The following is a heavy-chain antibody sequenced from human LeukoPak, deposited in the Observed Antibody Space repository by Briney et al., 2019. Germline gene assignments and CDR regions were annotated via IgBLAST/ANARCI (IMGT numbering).Heavy chain of an antibody. CDR2: IIAFFGTP. CDR3: AKGKDHYYYGMDV. J-gene: IGHJ6*02. V-gene: IGHV1-69*01. Sequence: APRQGRKWMGLIIAFFGTPNYAQRFQGRVTITAIESTSTTYMELRSLRSEDTAVDYCAKGKDHYYYGMDVWGQGTTVTVSS.